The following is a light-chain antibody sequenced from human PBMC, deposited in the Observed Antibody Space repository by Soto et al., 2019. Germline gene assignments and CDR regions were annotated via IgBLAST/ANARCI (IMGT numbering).Light chain of an antibody. CDR2: AVN. V-gene: IGLV2-8*01. CDR1: SSDIGTNNF. Sequence: QSALTQPPSASGSPGQSVTISCTGTSSDIGTNNFVSWYQQHPGKAPKVIIYAVNKRPSGVPDRFSGSKSGNTASLTVSGLQDEDEADYYCSSYVGSNFYVFAAGTKLTVL. J-gene: IGLJ1*01. CDR3: SSYVGSNFYV.